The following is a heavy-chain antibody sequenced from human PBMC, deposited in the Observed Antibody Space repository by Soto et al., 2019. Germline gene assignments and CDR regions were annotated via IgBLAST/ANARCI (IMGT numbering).Heavy chain of an antibody. D-gene: IGHD4-4*01. CDR1: GGSISSGGHY. J-gene: IGHJ6*02. CDR3: ARDQAYDYTSPGDYYYYGMDV. Sequence: QVQLQESGPGLVKPSQTLSLTCTVSGGSISSGGHYWNWIRQHPGKGLEWIGYIYYSGSTYYNPSLKSRVTLSVDTSKNQFSLNLSSVTAADTAVYYCARDQAYDYTSPGDYYYYGMDVWGQGTTVTVSS. CDR2: IYYSGST. V-gene: IGHV4-31*03.